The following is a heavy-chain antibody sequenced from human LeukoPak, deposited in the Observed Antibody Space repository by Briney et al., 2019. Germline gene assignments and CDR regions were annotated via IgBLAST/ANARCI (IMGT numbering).Heavy chain of an antibody. CDR3: AKSLYYYGSGGVFDY. D-gene: IGHD3-10*01. J-gene: IGHJ4*02. Sequence: GGSLRLSCAASGFTVSSNYMSWVRQAPGKGLEWVSAISGSGGSTYYADSVKGRFTISRDNSKNTLYLQMNSLRAEDTAVYYCAKSLYYYGSGGVFDYWGQGTLVTVSS. CDR1: GFTVSSNY. V-gene: IGHV3-23*01. CDR2: ISGSGGST.